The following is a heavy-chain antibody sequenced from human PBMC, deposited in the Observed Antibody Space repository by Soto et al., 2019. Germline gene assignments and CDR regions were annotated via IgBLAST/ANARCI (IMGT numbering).Heavy chain of an antibody. J-gene: IGHJ6*02. CDR1: GFTFSSYS. V-gene: IGHV3-21*01. CDR2: ISSSSSYI. Sequence: GGSLRLSCAASGFTFSSYSMNWVRQAPGKGLEWVSSISSSSSYIYYADSVKGRFTISRDNAKNSLYLKMNSLRAEDTAVYYCTRDQVTTMIVGMDVWGQGTTVTVSS. CDR3: TRDQVTTMIVGMDV. D-gene: IGHD3-22*01.